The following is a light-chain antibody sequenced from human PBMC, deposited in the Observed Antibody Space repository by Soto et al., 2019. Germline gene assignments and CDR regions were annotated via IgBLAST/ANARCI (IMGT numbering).Light chain of an antibody. J-gene: IGLJ2*01. CDR2: EVS. V-gene: IGLV2-14*01. CDR1: SSDVGGYHY. CDR3: SSYTSSTTLA. Sequence: QSALTQPASVSGSPGQSITISCTGTSSDVGGYHYVSWYQHHPGKAPKLMIYEVSNRPSGVSDRFSGSKSGNTASLTISGLQAEDEADYYCSSYTSSTTLAFGGGTKLTVL.